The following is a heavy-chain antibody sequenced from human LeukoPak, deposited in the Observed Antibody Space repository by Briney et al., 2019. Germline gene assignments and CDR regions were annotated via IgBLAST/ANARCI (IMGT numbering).Heavy chain of an antibody. D-gene: IGHD3-22*01. CDR2: IIPIFGTA. V-gene: IGHV1-69*13. Sequence: GASVEVSCKASGGTFSSYAISWVRQAPGQGLEWMGGIIPIFGTANYAQKFQGRVTITADESTSTAYMELSSLRSEDTAVYYCARVPYYYDSSGYYFDYWGQGTLVTVSS. J-gene: IGHJ4*02. CDR1: GGTFSSYA. CDR3: ARVPYYYDSSGYYFDY.